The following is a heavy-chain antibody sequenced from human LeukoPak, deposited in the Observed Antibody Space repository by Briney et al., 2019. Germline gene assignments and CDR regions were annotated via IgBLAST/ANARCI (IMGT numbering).Heavy chain of an antibody. CDR2: IYYSGST. D-gene: IGHD3-3*01. Sequence: SETLSLTCTVSGGSISSSSYYWGWIRQPPGKGLEWIGSIYYSGSTYYNASLKSRVTISVDTSKNQFSLKLSSVTAADTAVYYCARTYDFWSGSTYFDYWGQGTLVTVSS. CDR1: GGSISSSSYY. CDR3: ARTYDFWSGSTYFDY. J-gene: IGHJ4*02. V-gene: IGHV4-39*01.